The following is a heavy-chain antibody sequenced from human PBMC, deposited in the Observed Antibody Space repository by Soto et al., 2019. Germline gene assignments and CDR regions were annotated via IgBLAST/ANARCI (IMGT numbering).Heavy chain of an antibody. J-gene: IGHJ4*02. CDR2: ISSSSSYI. CDR3: ARALDYGSGSFDY. Sequence: EVQLVESGGGLVKPGGSLRLSCAASGFTFSSYSMNWVRQAPGKGLEWVSSISSSSSYIYYADSVKGRFTISRDNAKNSLYLQMNSLRAEDTAVYYCARALDYGSGSFDYWGQGTLVTVSS. CDR1: GFTFSSYS. D-gene: IGHD3-10*01. V-gene: IGHV3-21*01.